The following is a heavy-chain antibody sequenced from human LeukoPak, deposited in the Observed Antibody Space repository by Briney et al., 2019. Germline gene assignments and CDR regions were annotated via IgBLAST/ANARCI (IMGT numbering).Heavy chain of an antibody. CDR2: ISGSGGST. V-gene: IGHV3-23*01. CDR1: GFTFSSYA. Sequence: GGSLRLSCAASGFTFSSYAMSWVRQAPGKGLEWVSAISGSGGSTYYADSVKGRFTISRDNSKNTLYLQMNSLRAEDTAVYYCARGSEWELRTGFDYWGQGTLVTVSS. CDR3: ARGSEWELRTGFDY. D-gene: IGHD1-26*01. J-gene: IGHJ4*02.